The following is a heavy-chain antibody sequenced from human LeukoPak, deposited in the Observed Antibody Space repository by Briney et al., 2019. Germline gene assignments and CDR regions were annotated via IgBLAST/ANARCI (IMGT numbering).Heavy chain of an antibody. V-gene: IGHV1-8*01. J-gene: IGHJ5*02. CDR2: MNPNSGNT. D-gene: IGHD6-6*01. CDR1: EYTFTSYD. CDR3: ARERDSSSSP. Sequence: ASVKVSCKASEYTFTSYDIKWVRQATGQGLEWMGWMNPNSGNTGYAQKFQGRVTMTRNTSISTAYMELSRLRSDDTAVYYCARERDSSSSPWGQGTLVTVSS.